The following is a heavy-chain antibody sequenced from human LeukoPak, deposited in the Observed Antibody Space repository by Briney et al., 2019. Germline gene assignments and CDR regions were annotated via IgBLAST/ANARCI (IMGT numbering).Heavy chain of an antibody. CDR2: ISAYNGNT. D-gene: IGHD3-10*01. Sequence: ASVKVSCKASGYTFTSYGISWVRQAPGQGLEWMGWISAYNGNTNYAQKLQGRVTMTTDTSTSTAYMELRSLRSDDTAVYYCARDPTMVRRVISYYYYGMDVWGQGTTVTVSS. CDR1: GYTFTSYG. J-gene: IGHJ6*02. CDR3: ARDPTMVRRVISYYYYGMDV. V-gene: IGHV1-18*01.